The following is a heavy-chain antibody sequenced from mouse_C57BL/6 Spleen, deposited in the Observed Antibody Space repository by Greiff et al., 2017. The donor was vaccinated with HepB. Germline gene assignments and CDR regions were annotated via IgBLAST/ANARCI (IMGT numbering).Heavy chain of an antibody. V-gene: IGHV1-64*01. CDR1: GYTFTSYW. Sequence: QVQLQQPGAELVKPGASVKLSCKASGYTFTSYWMHWVKQRPGQGLEWIGMIHPNSGSTNYNEKFKSKATLTVDKSSSTAYMQLSSLTSEDSAVYYCANDYGSSYDWYFDVWGTGTTVTVSS. D-gene: IGHD1-1*01. J-gene: IGHJ1*03. CDR3: ANDYGSSYDWYFDV. CDR2: IHPNSGST.